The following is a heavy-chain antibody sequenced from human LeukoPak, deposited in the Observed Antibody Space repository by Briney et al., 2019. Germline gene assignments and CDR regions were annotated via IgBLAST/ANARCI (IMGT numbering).Heavy chain of an antibody. J-gene: IGHJ6*04. CDR3: AELGITMIGGV. Sequence: PGGSLRLSCAASGFTFSSYVMHWVRQAPGKGLEWVAIISYDGSNEYYADSVKGRFTISRGNSKNTLYLQMNSLRAADTAVYYCAELGITMIGGVWGKGTTVTISS. D-gene: IGHD3-10*02. CDR2: ISYDGSNE. V-gene: IGHV3-30*04. CDR1: GFTFSSYV.